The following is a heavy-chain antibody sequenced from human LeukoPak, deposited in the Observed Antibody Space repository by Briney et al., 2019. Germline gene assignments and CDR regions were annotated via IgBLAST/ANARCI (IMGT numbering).Heavy chain of an antibody. V-gene: IGHV1-69*04. D-gene: IGHD4-17*01. Sequence: SVKVSCKASGGTFSSYAISWVRQAPGQGLEWMGRIIPILGIANYAQKFQGRVTITADTSTSTAYMELSSLRSEDTAVYYCARGITVTSYYYGMDVWGQGTAVTVSS. CDR3: ARGITVTSYYYGMDV. CDR2: IIPILGIA. J-gene: IGHJ6*02. CDR1: GGTFSSYA.